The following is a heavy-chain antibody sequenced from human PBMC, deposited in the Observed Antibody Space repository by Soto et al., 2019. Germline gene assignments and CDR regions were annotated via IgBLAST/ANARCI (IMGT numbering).Heavy chain of an antibody. CDR2: INAHSGGT. Sequence: QVQLVQSGAAVKKPGASVKVSCKASVFSFTGYYIHWLRQAPGQGLEWMGWINAHSGGTEYAQKFQGRVTLTRDTSIATAYLTLPSLTSDDTALYYCAKDLTRQLSYWLDPWGQGTQVTVSS. CDR1: VFSFTGYY. V-gene: IGHV1-2*02. CDR3: AKDLTRQLSYWLDP. J-gene: IGHJ5*02. D-gene: IGHD6-6*01.